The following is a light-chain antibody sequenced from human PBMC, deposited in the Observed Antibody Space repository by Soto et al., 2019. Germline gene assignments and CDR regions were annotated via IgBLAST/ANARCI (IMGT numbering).Light chain of an antibody. CDR2: KAS. Sequence: DIQMTQSPSTLPASVGDRVTITCRASQNVGKYLAWYQQRPGKAPKGLISKASSLESGAPSRFSGSGSGTEFTLTISSLQPEDFGTYYCQRYYSYPWTFGRGTKVDIK. J-gene: IGKJ1*01. CDR3: QRYYSYPWT. CDR1: QNVGKY. V-gene: IGKV1-5*03.